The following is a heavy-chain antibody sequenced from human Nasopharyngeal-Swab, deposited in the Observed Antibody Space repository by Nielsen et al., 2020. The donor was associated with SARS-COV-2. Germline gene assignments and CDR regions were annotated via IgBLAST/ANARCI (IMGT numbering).Heavy chain of an antibody. J-gene: IGHJ4*02. CDR1: GFTFSSYG. CDR2: IWYDGSNK. CDR3: ARDLRCSSTSCYDEAAY. D-gene: IGHD2-2*01. Sequence: GESLKISCAASGFTFSSYGMHWVRQAPGKGLEWVAVIWYDGSNKYYADSVKGRFTISRDNSKNTLYLQMNSLRAEDTAAYYCARDLRCSSTSCYDEAAYWGQGTLVTVSS. V-gene: IGHV3-33*01.